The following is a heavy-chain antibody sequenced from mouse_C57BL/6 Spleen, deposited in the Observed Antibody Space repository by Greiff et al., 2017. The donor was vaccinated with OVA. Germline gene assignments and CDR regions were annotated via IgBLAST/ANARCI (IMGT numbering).Heavy chain of an antibody. CDR1: GISITTGNYR. V-gene: IGHV3-5*01. Sequence: EVKLVESGPGLVKPSQTVFLTCTVTGISITTGNYRWSWIRQFPGNKLEWIGYIYYSGTITYNPSLTSRTTITRDTPKNQFFLEMNSLTAEDTATYYCAREAPYTGWLLRGYFDVWGTGTTVTVSS. J-gene: IGHJ1*03. CDR2: IYYSGTI. D-gene: IGHD2-3*01. CDR3: AREAPYTGWLLRGYFDV.